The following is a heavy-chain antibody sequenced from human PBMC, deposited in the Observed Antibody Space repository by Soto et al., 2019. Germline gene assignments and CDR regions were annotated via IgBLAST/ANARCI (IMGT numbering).Heavy chain of an antibody. D-gene: IGHD1-26*01. CDR2: IDARSNYI. J-gene: IGHJ4*02. V-gene: IGHV3-21*06. CDR1: GFRFNSYS. Sequence: GGSLRLSCEASGFRFNSYSMNWVRQAPQKGLEWVSLIDARSNYIYSADSVKGRFTISRDNARNSLYLQMDSLRVEDTAVYYCVRENEMAGATSAFEYWGQGTPVTVSS. CDR3: VRENEMAGATSAFEY.